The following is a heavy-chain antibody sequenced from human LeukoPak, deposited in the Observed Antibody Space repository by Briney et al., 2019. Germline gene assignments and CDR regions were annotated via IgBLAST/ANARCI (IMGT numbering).Heavy chain of an antibody. CDR2: INHSGST. J-gene: IGHJ4*02. CDR1: GGSFSGYY. CDR3: ARGKTPYRFDY. V-gene: IGHV4-34*01. D-gene: IGHD1-26*01. Sequence: SETLSLTCAVYGGSFSGYYWSWIRQPPGKGLEWIEEINHSGSTNYNPSLKSRVTISVDTSKNQFSLKLSSVTAADTAVYYCARGKTPYRFDYWGQGTLVTVSS.